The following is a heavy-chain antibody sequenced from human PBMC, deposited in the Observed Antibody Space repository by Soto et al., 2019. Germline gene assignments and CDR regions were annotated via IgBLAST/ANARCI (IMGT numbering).Heavy chain of an antibody. V-gene: IGHV3-9*01. Sequence: EVQLVESGGGLVQPGRSLRLSCAASGFTFDDYAMHWVRQAPGKGLEWVSGISWNSGSIGYADSVKGRFTISRDNAKNSLYLQMNSLRAEDTALYYCAKGVLTPSDAFDLWGQGTMVTVSS. J-gene: IGHJ3*01. CDR2: ISWNSGSI. CDR1: GFTFDDYA. CDR3: AKGVLTPSDAFDL. D-gene: IGHD3-9*01.